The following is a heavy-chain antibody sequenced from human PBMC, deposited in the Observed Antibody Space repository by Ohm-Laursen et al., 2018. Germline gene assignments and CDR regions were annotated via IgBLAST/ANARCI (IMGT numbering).Heavy chain of an antibody. J-gene: IGHJ4*02. CDR1: GGSISSGGYY. CDR2: IYYSGST. Sequence: TLSLTCTVSGGSISSGGYYWSWIRQHPGKGLEWIGYIYYSGSTYYNPSLKSRVTISVDTSKNQFSLKLSSVTAADTAVYYCARERLSVDTAMVPLFDYWGQGTLVTVSS. CDR3: ARERLSVDTAMVPLFDY. V-gene: IGHV4-31*03. D-gene: IGHD5-18*01.